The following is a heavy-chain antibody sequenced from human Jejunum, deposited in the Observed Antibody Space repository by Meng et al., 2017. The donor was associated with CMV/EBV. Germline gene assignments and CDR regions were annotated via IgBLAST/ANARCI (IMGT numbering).Heavy chain of an antibody. CDR2: MTWNSARI. CDR3: AKDRRGGFFDGMEV. CDR1: GFNFDDHA. V-gene: IGHV3-9*01. J-gene: IGHJ6*02. Sequence: GFNFDDHAMHWVRQAPGKGLEWVASMTWNSARIGYADSVKGRFTISRDNAKKSLYLQMNSLRVEDTALYYCAKDRRGGFFDGMEVWGQGTTVTVSS. D-gene: IGHD6-25*01.